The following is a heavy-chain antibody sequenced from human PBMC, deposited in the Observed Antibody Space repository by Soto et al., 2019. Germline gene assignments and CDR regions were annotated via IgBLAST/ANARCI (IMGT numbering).Heavy chain of an antibody. CDR2: TSAYNGNT. J-gene: IGHJ4*02. V-gene: IGHV1-18*01. CDR1: GYTFTSYA. Sequence: QVQLVQSGAEVKKPGASVKVSCTASGYTFTSYAISWVRQAPGQGLERMGWTSAYNGNTKYAQKFQGRVTMTTDTSTSTAYMELRGLRSDDTAVYYCARDSPPVDYWGQGTLVTVSS. CDR3: ARDSPPVDY.